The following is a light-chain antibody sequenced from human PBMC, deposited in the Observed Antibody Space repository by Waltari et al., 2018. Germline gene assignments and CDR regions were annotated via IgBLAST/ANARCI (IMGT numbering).Light chain of an antibody. V-gene: IGLV1-44*01. Sequence: QSVLTQPPSASGTPGQRVTISCSGTPSTIGSNTVNWYQQFPGTAPTLLIYSNNQRPSGVPDRFSASKSGTSASLAISGLYYEDEADYYCAAWDYSLNYVFGSGTKVTVL. CDR1: PSTIGSNT. CDR2: SNN. CDR3: AAWDYSLNYV. J-gene: IGLJ1*01.